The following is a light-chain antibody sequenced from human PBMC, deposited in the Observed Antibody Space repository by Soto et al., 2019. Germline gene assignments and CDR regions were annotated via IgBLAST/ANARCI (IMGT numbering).Light chain of an antibody. CDR1: SSNIGNNY. Sequence: QSVLTQPPSVSAAPGQKVTISCSGSSSNIGNNYVSWYQQLPGTAPKLLIYENNKRPSGIPDRFSGSKSGTSATLGITGLQTGDEAEYYCGTWDSSLSADVFGGGTKLTVL. J-gene: IGLJ3*02. V-gene: IGLV1-51*02. CDR3: GTWDSSLSADV. CDR2: ENN.